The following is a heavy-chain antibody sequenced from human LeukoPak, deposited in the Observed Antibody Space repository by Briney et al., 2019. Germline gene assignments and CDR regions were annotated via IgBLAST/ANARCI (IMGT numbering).Heavy chain of an antibody. Sequence: GGSLRLSCAASGFTFDDYGMSWVRQAPGKGLEWVSGINWNGGSTGYADSVKGRFTISRDNAKNSLYLQMNSLRAEDTALYYCARDAWNSATILVVYHYYYMDVWGKGTTVTVSS. D-gene: IGHD5-12*01. V-gene: IGHV3-20*04. CDR2: INWNGGST. CDR1: GFTFDDYG. CDR3: ARDAWNSATILVVYHYYYMDV. J-gene: IGHJ6*03.